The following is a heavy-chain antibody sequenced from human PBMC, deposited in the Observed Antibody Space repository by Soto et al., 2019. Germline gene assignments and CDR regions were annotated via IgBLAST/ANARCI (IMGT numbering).Heavy chain of an antibody. D-gene: IGHD3-22*01. CDR2: IYYSGST. J-gene: IGHJ4*02. CDR3: ARAVPDSSGYYSDY. CDR1: GGSISSGDYY. V-gene: IGHV4-30-4*01. Sequence: SETLSLTCTVSGGSISSGDYYWSWIRQPPGKGLEWIGYIYYSGSTYYNPSLKSRVTISVDTSKNQFSLKLSSVTAADTAVYYCARAVPDSSGYYSDYWGQGTLVTVSS.